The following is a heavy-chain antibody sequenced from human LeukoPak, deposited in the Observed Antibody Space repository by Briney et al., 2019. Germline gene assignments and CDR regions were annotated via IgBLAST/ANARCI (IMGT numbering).Heavy chain of an antibody. CDR2: IIPIFGTA. Sequence: GSSVKVSCKASGGTFSSYAISWVRQAPGQGLEWMRGIIPIFGTANYAQKFQGRVTITTDESTSTAYMELSSLRSEDTAVYYCARERDEYSSSWSHSWFDPWGQGTLVTVSS. J-gene: IGHJ5*02. CDR3: ARERDEYSSSWSHSWFDP. D-gene: IGHD6-13*01. CDR1: GGTFSSYA. V-gene: IGHV1-69*05.